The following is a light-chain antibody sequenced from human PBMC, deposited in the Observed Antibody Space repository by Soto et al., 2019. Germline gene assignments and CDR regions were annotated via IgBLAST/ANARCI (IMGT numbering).Light chain of an antibody. CDR2: DAS. Sequence: DIRMTQSPSTLSASVGDRVTITCRASQSISSWLAWYQQKPGKAPKLLIYDASSLESGVPSRFSVSGSGTEFTLTISSLQPDDFASYYGQQYNSFWTFAQGTKVEIK. CDR3: QQYNSFWT. V-gene: IGKV1-5*01. J-gene: IGKJ1*01. CDR1: QSISSW.